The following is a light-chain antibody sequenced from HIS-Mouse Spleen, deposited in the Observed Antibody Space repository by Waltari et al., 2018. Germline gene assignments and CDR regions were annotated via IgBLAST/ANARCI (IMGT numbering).Light chain of an antibody. CDR3: QQYNNWWT. Sequence: EIVMTQSPATLSVSPGELATLSCRASQSVSSNLAWYQQKPGQAPRPLIYGASTRATGIPARFSGSGSGTEFTLTISSMQSEDFAVYYCQQYNNWWTFGQGTKVEIK. CDR1: QSVSSN. V-gene: IGKV3-15*01. CDR2: GAS. J-gene: IGKJ1*01.